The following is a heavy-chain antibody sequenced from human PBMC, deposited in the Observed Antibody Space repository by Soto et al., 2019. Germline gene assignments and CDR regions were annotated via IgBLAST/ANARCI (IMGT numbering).Heavy chain of an antibody. CDR3: DREGWPHLQTGMDV. D-gene: IGHD2-15*01. CDR2: ISSSNRTI. V-gene: IGHV3-48*02. J-gene: IGHJ6*02. Sequence: EVQLVESGGGLKQPGGSLRLSCAASGFTFRSYSMNWVRQAPGKGLEWVSYISSSNRTINYADSVKGRFIISRDNAKNTLYLQMHSLRDEDTAVYYCDREGWPHLQTGMDVWGQGTTVTVSS. CDR1: GFTFRSYS.